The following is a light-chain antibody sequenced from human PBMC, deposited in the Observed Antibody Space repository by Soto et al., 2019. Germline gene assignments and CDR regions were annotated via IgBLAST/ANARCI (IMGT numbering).Light chain of an antibody. CDR3: QQYNNWPRT. J-gene: IGKJ1*01. CDR1: QSIRTD. CDR2: DAS. V-gene: IGKV3D-15*01. Sequence: DIVMTQSPATLSVSPGERATLSCRASQSIRTDLAWYQQKSGQGPRLLIYDASTRATGIPARFSGSGSGTEFTLTISSLQSEDFAVYYCQQYNNWPRTFGQGTKVDIK.